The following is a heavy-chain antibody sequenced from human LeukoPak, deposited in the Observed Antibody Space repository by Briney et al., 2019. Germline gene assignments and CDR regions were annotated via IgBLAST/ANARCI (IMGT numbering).Heavy chain of an antibody. CDR2: IYYSGST. CDR1: GGSISSSSYY. J-gene: IGHJ3*02. CDR3: ARERSGSEIFARSFDI. V-gene: IGHV4-39*07. D-gene: IGHD3-3*01. Sequence: SETLSLTCTVSGGSISSSSYYWGWIRQPPGTGLEWLGSIYYSGSTYYNPSLKSRVTISVDTSKNQFSLKLSSVTAADTAVYYCARERSGSEIFARSFDIWGQGTMVTVSS.